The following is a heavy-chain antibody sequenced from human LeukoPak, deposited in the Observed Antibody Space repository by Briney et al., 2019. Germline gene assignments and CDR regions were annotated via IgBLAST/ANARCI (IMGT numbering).Heavy chain of an antibody. D-gene: IGHD3-3*01. CDR3: ASGFRSGYYSPPY. CDR2: IYSGGNT. Sequence: GGSLRLSCAASGFTVSDNYMSWVRQAPGKGLEWVSVIYSGGNTYYADSVKGRFTISRDNSENTVYLQMNNLRAEDTAVYYCASGFRSGYYSPPYWGQGTLVTVSS. CDR1: GFTVSDNY. V-gene: IGHV3-66*01. J-gene: IGHJ4*02.